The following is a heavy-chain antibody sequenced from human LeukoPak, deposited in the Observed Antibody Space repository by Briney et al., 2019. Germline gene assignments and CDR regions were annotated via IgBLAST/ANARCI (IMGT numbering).Heavy chain of an antibody. CDR1: GGSISSGGYY. CDR3: ARYQGLRSLIDY. J-gene: IGHJ4*02. V-gene: IGHV4-31*03. Sequence: PSQTLSLTCTVSGGSISSGGYYWSWIRQHPGKGLEWIGYIYYSGSTYYNPSLKSRVTISVDTSKNQFSLKLSSVTAADTAVYYCARYQGLRSLIDYWGQGTLVTVSS. D-gene: IGHD2-2*01. CDR2: IYYSGST.